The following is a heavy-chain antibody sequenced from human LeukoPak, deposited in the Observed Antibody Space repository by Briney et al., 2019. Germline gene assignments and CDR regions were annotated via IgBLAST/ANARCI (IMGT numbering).Heavy chain of an antibody. D-gene: IGHD6-19*01. CDR3: ARAVAGDFDY. CDR1: GYSISTGYY. V-gene: IGHV4-38-2*02. CDR2: FYHGGST. J-gene: IGHJ4*02. Sequence: SETLSLTCTVSGYSISTGYYWDWIRQPPGKGLEWIGTFYHGGSTYYNPSLKSRVTISVDTSKNQFSLNLNSVTAADTAVYYCARAVAGDFDYWGQGTLVTVSS.